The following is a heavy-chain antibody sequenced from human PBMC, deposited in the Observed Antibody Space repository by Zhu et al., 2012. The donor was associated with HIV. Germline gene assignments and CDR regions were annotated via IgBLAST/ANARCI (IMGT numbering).Heavy chain of an antibody. V-gene: IGHV4-4*07. J-gene: IGHJ4*02. D-gene: IGHD3-10*01. CDR3: ARLYGSGSFDN. Sequence: QVQLQESGPGLVKPSETLSLTCTVSGGSISSYYWSWIRQPAGKGLEWIGRINTSGSTNYNPSLKSRVPMSVDSSENQFSLKLNPVTAADTAVYYCARLYGSGSFDNWGQGTLVTVSS. CDR1: GGSISSYY. CDR2: INTSGST.